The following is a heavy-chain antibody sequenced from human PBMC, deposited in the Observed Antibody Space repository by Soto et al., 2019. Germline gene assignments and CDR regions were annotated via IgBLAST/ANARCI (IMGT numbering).Heavy chain of an antibody. CDR1: GGSIISGGYY. J-gene: IGHJ4*02. Sequence: SETLSLTCTVSGGSIISGGYYWSWIRQHPGKGLEWFGYIYYSGTTFYNPSLKSRVIISIDTSKNQFSLKLSSVTAADTAVYYCARGGFDILTGDYRDYFDFWGQGTLVTVSS. V-gene: IGHV4-31*03. CDR3: ARGGFDILTGDYRDYFDF. CDR2: IYYSGTT. D-gene: IGHD3-9*01.